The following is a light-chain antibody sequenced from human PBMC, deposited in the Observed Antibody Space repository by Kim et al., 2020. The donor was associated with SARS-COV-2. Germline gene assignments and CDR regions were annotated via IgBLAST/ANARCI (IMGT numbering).Light chain of an antibody. CDR1: SGSVSTSNY. J-gene: IGLJ2*01. Sequence: GGPVTLTCGLSSGSVSTSNYPSWYPQTPGQAPRTLIYSTNTRSSGVPDRFSGSILGNKAALTITGAQADDESDYYCVLYMGSGISVFGGGTQLTVL. CDR2: STN. V-gene: IGLV8-61*01. CDR3: VLYMGSGISV.